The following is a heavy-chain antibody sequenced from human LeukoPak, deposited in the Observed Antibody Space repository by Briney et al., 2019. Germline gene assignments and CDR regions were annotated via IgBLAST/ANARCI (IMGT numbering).Heavy chain of an antibody. CDR2: IYYSGST. CDR3: ARVRRSGSTPYYYYYMDV. V-gene: IGHV4-59*01. D-gene: IGHD3-10*01. CDR1: GGSISSYY. Sequence: SETLSLTCTVSGGSISSYYWSWLRQPPGKGLEWIGYIYYSGSTNYNPSLKSRVTISVDTSKNQFSLKLSSVTAADTAVYYCARVRRSGSTPYYYYYMDVWGKGTTVTVSS. J-gene: IGHJ6*03.